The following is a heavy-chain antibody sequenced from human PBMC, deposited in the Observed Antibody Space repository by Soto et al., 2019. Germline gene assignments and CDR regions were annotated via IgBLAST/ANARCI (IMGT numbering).Heavy chain of an antibody. V-gene: IGHV1-18*01. Sequence: ASVKVSCKASGYTFSSYGINWVRQAPGQGLEWLGWVSPYDGYTNYAQILQGRVSMTTDTSTKTAYMEVRSLRSDDTAVYYCARGGYYDSSGSRNYFYYGMNVWG. D-gene: IGHD3-22*01. CDR2: VSPYDGYT. CDR3: ARGGYYDSSGSRNYFYYGMNV. J-gene: IGHJ6*02. CDR1: GYTFSSYG.